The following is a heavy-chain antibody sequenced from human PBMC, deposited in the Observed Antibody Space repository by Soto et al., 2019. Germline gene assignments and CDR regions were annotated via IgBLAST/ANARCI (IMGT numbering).Heavy chain of an antibody. CDR2: ISSSSSTI. CDR1: GFTFSSYS. D-gene: IGHD3-16*02. Sequence: GGSLRLSCAASGFTFSSYSMNWVRQAPGKGLEWVSYISSSSSTIYYADSVKGRFTISRDNAKNSLYLQMNSLRAEDTAVYYCARDADYIWGSYRALDYWGQGTLVTVSS. CDR3: ARDADYIWGSYRALDY. J-gene: IGHJ4*02. V-gene: IGHV3-48*01.